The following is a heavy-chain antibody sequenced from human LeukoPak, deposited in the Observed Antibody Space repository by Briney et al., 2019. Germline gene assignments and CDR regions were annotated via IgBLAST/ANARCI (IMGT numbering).Heavy chain of an antibody. J-gene: IGHJ4*02. V-gene: IGHV3-74*01. CDR3: GKDLLSDSSAWYLTPFDY. CDR2: ISPDGSYT. Sequence: GGSLRLSCGASGFPFSNYWMHWVRLAPGKGLVWVSCISPDGSYTTYADSVKGRFTISRDNSKNTLYLQMNSLRAEDTAVYYCGKDLLSDSSAWYLTPFDYWGQGTLVTVSS. D-gene: IGHD6-19*01. CDR1: GFPFSNYW.